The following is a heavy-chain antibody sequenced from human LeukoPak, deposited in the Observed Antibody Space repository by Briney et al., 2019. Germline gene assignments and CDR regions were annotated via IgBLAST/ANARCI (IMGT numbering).Heavy chain of an antibody. CDR1: GFTFSTYT. V-gene: IGHV3-21*04. J-gene: IGHJ3*02. D-gene: IGHD3-3*01. CDR3: AKDNRVATGYSI. Sequence: PGGSLRLSCAASGFTFSTYTMNWVRQAPGKGLEWVSSISSRSSYIYYADSVKGRFTISRDNSKNTLYLQMNSLRAEDTAVYYCAKDNRVATGYSIWGQGTMVTVSS. CDR2: ISSRSSYI.